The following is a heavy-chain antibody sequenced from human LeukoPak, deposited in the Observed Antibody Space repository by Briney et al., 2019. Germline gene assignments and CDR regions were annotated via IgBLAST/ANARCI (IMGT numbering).Heavy chain of an antibody. J-gene: IGHJ4*02. CDR3: ARRAGAYSHPYDY. D-gene: IGHD4/OR15-4a*01. CDR2: IHQDGVDK. Sequence: GGSLRLSCAASEFRFGSYAMSWVRQAPRKGPEWVANIHQDGVDKDYVDSVAGRFTISRDNSKNTLYLQMNSLRAEDTAVYYCARRAGAYSHPYDYWGQGTLVTVSS. V-gene: IGHV3-7*03. CDR1: EFRFGSYA.